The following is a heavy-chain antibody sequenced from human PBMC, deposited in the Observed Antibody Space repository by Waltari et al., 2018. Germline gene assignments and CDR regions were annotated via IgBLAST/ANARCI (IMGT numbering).Heavy chain of an antibody. V-gene: IGHV4-34*02. D-gene: IGHD2-8*02. CDR3: VRLEDCSGPGGNCYSGDSFALDV. CDR1: GGSFSGYY. CDR2: INHNGNR. Sequence: QVQLQQWGAGQLQPSETLSLTCAVYGGSFSGYYWGWIRQPPGKGLEWFGEINHNGNRNYNPSLRSRVTMLIDTSRSQFSLKVNSVTAADTAVYYCVRLEDCSGPGGNCYSGDSFALDVLGQGTTVTVSS. J-gene: IGHJ6*02.